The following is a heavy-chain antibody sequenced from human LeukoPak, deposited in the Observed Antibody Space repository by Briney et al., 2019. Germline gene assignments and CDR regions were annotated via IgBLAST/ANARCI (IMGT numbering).Heavy chain of an antibody. D-gene: IGHD4-17*01. V-gene: IGHV3-33*01. Sequence: PGRYLRPSCTATGFIFSSYGMHWVRQAPGKGLERIAPIRYDGSKSHHADSVKGRFTISRDNSKHTLYLQLNSLRAEDTAVYYCASMTTVTLDDAFDIWGQGTMVTVSS. CDR3: ASMTTVTLDDAFDI. CDR1: GFIFSSYG. CDR2: IRYDGSKS. J-gene: IGHJ3*02.